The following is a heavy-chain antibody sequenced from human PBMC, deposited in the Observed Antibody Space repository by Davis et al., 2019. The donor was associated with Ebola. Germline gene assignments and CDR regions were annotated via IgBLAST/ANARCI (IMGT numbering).Heavy chain of an antibody. J-gene: IGHJ4*02. Sequence: GGSLRLSCKGSGYRFTSYWISWVRQMPGKGLEWMGLIYPGDSNTKYSPSVQGQVTISADKSLQWTSLKASDTAMYYCVRQHYIGSYHVDWGQGTQVTVSS. D-gene: IGHD1-26*01. CDR1: GYRFTSYW. CDR3: VRQHYIGSYHVD. V-gene: IGHV5-51*01. CDR2: IYPGDSNT.